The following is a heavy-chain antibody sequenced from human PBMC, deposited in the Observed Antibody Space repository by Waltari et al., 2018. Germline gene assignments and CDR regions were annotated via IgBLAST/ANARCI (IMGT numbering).Heavy chain of an antibody. CDR2: ISYDGSNK. J-gene: IGHJ5*02. CDR1: GITFSSSA. D-gene: IGHD2-2*01. CDR3: ARWGPVEGFDP. Sequence: QVQLVESGGGVVQPGRFLRLPCAASGITFSSSAMHWFRQAPGKGLEWVAVISYDGSNKYYAGSVKGRFTISRDNSKNTLYLQMNSLRAEDTAVYYCARWGPVEGFDPWGQGTLVTVSS. V-gene: IGHV3-30-3*01.